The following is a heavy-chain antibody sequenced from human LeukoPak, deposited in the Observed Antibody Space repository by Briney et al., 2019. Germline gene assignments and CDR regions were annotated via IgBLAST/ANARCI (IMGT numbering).Heavy chain of an antibody. CDR3: AREAYYYDSSGSLGY. D-gene: IGHD3-22*01. Sequence: PGGSLRLSCAASGFTFSSYGMHWVRQAPGKGLEWVAVIWYDGSNKYYADSVKGRFTISRDNSKNTLYLQMNSLRAEDTAVYYCAREAYYYDSSGSLGYWGQGTLVTVSS. V-gene: IGHV3-30*19. CDR2: IWYDGSNK. J-gene: IGHJ4*02. CDR1: GFTFSSYG.